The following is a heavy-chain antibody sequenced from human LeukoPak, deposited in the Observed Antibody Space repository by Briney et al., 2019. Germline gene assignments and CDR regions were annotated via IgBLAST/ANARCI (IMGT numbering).Heavy chain of an antibody. J-gene: IGHJ3*02. CDR3: ARVPVVTGAHAFAI. Sequence: GGSLRLSCVPSGVTFSSFVMHWVRQAPGEGLEYVSAITTHGGSTYYADSVKGRFTISRDNSNNTLYLQMGSLRAEDTAVYYCARVPVVTGAHAFAIWGHGTMVTVSS. V-gene: IGHV3-64*02. D-gene: IGHD4-23*01. CDR2: ITTHGGST. CDR1: GVTFSSFV.